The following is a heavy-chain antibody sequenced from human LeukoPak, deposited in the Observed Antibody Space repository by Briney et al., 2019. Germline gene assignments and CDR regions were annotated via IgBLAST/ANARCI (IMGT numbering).Heavy chain of an antibody. Sequence: SETLSLIRTVSGGSLSRFYGRWIRQPAGKGLEWIGRIYTSGTTNSNPSLKSRVTMSVDTSKNQFTLKLSSVSAADTAVYYCARDVVAAAGTWDYWGQGTLVTVSS. CDR2: IYTSGTT. D-gene: IGHD6-13*01. J-gene: IGHJ4*02. CDR3: ARDVVAAAGTWDY. CDR1: GGSLSRFY. V-gene: IGHV4-4*07.